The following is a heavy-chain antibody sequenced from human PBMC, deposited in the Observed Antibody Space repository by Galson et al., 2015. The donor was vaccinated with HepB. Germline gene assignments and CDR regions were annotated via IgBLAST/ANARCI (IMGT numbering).Heavy chain of an antibody. V-gene: IGHV3-30*04. CDR3: ARTQSTSSRQDY. J-gene: IGHJ4*02. Sequence: SLRLSCAASGFTFNSYAIHWVRQAPGKGLEWVAVTSYDGSNTFYADSVRGRFSISRHNSKNTLYLQMSSLSADDTAVYYCARTQSTSSRQDYWGQGTLVTVSS. CDR2: TSYDGSNT. D-gene: IGHD6-6*01. CDR1: GFTFNSYA.